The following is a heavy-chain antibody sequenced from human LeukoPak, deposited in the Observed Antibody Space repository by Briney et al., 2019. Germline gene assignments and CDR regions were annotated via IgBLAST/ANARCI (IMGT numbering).Heavy chain of an antibody. V-gene: IGHV3-21*06. J-gene: IGHJ4*02. CDR3: AREEGKQQMEAFDY. CDR1: GFTFSTYS. D-gene: IGHD6-13*01. Sequence: GGSLRLSCAASGFTFSTYSMNWVRQASGKGLEWVSSIDGSSTSIYYAGSVKGRFTISRDNAKNSLYLQMNSLRAEDTAVYYCAREEGKQQMEAFDYWGQGTLVTVSS. CDR2: IDGSSTSI.